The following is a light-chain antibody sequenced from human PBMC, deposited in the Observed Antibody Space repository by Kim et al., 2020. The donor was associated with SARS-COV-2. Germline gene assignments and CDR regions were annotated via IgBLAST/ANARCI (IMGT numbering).Light chain of an antibody. V-gene: IGKV3-20*01. CDR1: MSVSNNY. Sequence: PGARATLSGRTGMSVSNNYVAWYQQKPGQAPRLLIYGASTRATGIPDRFSGSGSGTDFTLTINRLEPEDFAVYYCQQYGSSPYTFGQGTKLEI. CDR3: QQYGSSPYT. CDR2: GAS. J-gene: IGKJ2*01.